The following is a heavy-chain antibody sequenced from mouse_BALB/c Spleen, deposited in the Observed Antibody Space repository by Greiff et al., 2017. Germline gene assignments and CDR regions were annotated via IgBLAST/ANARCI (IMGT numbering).Heavy chain of an antibody. Sequence: EVHLVESGGGLVKPGGSLKLSCAASGFTFSDYYMYWVRQTPEKRLEWVATISDGGSYTYYPDSVKGRFTISRDNAKNNLYLQISSLKSEDTAMYYCARDLLRITTRDYAMDYWGQGTSVTVSS. D-gene: IGHD2-4*01. CDR1: GFTFSDYY. V-gene: IGHV5-4*02. CDR3: ARDLLRITTRDYAMDY. CDR2: ISDGGSYT. J-gene: IGHJ4*01.